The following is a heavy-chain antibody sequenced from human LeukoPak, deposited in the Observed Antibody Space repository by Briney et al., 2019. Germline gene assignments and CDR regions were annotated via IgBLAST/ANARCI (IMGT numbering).Heavy chain of an antibody. CDR2: IAYDGTSK. CDR3: ARGTYYYGSGSYYPPDY. J-gene: IGHJ4*02. Sequence: GRSLRLPCAASGFTFSSYAMHWVRQAPGKGLEWVAVIAYDGTSKYYADSVKGRFTISRDNSKNTLYLEMNSLRAEDTAVYYCARGTYYYGSGSYYPPDYWGQGTLVTVSS. D-gene: IGHD3-10*01. V-gene: IGHV3-30*04. CDR1: GFTFSSYA.